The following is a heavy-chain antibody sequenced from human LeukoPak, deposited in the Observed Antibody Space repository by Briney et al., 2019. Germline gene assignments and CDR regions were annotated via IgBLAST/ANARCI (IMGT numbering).Heavy chain of an antibody. D-gene: IGHD4-17*01. Sequence: PGGSLRLSCTASGFSFSTYSMNWVRQAPGKGLEWVSSIRGSGDGTSYADSVKGRFTMSRDNYQNTLYLQMNSLRAEDTAIYYCGRDPNGDFVGAFDFWGQGTLVTVSS. CDR3: GRDPNGDFVGAFDF. J-gene: IGHJ3*01. V-gene: IGHV3-23*01. CDR1: GFSFSTYS. CDR2: IRGSGDGT.